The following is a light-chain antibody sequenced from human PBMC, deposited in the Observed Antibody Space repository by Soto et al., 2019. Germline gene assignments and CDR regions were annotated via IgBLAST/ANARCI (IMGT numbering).Light chain of an antibody. CDR1: QGISSY. CDR3: QQLNSYSWT. CDR2: AAS. V-gene: IGKV1-9*01. Sequence: IQLTQSPSSLSASVGDRVTITCRASQGISSYLAWYQQKPGKAPKLLIYAASTLQSEVPSRFSGSGSGTDFTLTISSLQPEDFATYYCQQLNSYSWTFGQGTKVEIK. J-gene: IGKJ1*01.